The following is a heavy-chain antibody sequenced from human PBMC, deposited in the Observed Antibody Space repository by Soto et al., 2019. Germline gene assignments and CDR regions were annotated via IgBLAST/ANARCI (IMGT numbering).Heavy chain of an antibody. CDR1: GFTFSSYA. CDR2: ISGSGGST. CDR3: AKSDIVVVVAPFDY. D-gene: IGHD2-15*01. V-gene: IGHV3-23*01. Sequence: GGSLRLSCAASGFTFSSYAMSWVRQAPGKGLEWVSAISGSGGSTYYADSVKGRFTISRDNSKNTLYLQMNSLRAEDAAVYYCAKSDIVVVVAPFDYWGQGTLVTVSS. J-gene: IGHJ4*02.